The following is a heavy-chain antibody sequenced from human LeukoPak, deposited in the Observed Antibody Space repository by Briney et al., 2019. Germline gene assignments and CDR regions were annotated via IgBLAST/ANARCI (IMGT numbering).Heavy chain of an antibody. CDR3: VRQGTNSGYYLLDY. CDR2: VAHKGPTVYSPTLNR. D-gene: IGHD3-22*01. V-gene: IGHV4-34*01. J-gene: IGHJ4*02. Sequence: SETLSLTCAVYGAALSEYYWSWIRQSPGKGLEWIGEVAHKGPTVYSPTLNRKYNPSFKSRVTMSVDPSKNQFSLKLSSVTVADTATYYCVRQGTNSGYYLLDYWGQGHLVIVSS. CDR1: GAALSEYY.